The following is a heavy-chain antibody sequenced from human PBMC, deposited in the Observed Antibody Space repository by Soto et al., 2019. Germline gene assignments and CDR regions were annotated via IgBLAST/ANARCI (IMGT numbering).Heavy chain of an antibody. J-gene: IGHJ6*02. CDR3: ARPGYSNYGPGVDV. V-gene: IGHV3-74*01. CDR2: IDSDGSTT. CDR1: GFTFSVYW. Sequence: EVQLVESGGGLVQPGGSLRLSCAASGFTFSVYWMHWVRQAPGKGLVWVSRIDSDGSTTSYADSVKGRFTISRDNAKSTLYPQMNSLRGEDTAVYYCARPGYSNYGPGVDVWGQGTRVTVSS. D-gene: IGHD4-4*01.